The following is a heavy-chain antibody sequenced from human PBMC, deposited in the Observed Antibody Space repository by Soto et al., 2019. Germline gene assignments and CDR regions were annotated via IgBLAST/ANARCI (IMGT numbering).Heavy chain of an antibody. CDR1: GFSLRTSGVG. CDR3: AHSYETSWRNFGY. J-gene: IGHJ4*02. Sequence: QITLKESGPTLVKPTQTLTLTCTFSGFSLRTSGVGVGWIRQPPGKALEWLALSYWDNDKRYSPSLRSRLTXTXEXXKNQVGLPVANVDPVDTATYYCAHSYETSWRNFGYWAQGILVTVSS. CDR2: SYWDNDK. D-gene: IGHD3-22*01. V-gene: IGHV2-5*02.